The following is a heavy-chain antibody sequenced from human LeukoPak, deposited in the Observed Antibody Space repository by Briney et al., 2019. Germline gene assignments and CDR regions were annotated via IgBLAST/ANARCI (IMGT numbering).Heavy chain of an antibody. Sequence: ASVKVSCKASGYTFTSYYMHWVRQAPGQGLEWMGIINPSGGSTSCAQKFQGGVTMTRDTSTSAVYMELSSLRSEDTAVYYCARFNYDSSGYYFGYFDYWGQGTLVTVSS. V-gene: IGHV1-46*01. CDR3: ARFNYDSSGYYFGYFDY. D-gene: IGHD3-22*01. CDR1: GYTFTSYY. CDR2: INPSGGST. J-gene: IGHJ4*02.